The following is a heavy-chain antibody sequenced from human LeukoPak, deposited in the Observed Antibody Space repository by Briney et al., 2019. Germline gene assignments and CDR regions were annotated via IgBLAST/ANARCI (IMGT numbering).Heavy chain of an antibody. Sequence: PSETLSLTCTVSGGSISSYYWSWIRQPPGKGLEWIGYIYYSGSTNYNPSLKSRVTISVDTSKNQFSLKLSSVTAADTAVYYCARGRIAVAGTGLWGQGTLVTVSS. J-gene: IGHJ4*02. CDR2: IYYSGST. D-gene: IGHD6-19*01. CDR3: ARGRIAVAGTGL. CDR1: GGSISSYY. V-gene: IGHV4-59*01.